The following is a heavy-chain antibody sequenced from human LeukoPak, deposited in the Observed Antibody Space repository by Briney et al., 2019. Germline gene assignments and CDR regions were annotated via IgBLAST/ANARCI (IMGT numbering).Heavy chain of an antibody. V-gene: IGHV3-48*03. CDR2: ISSSGSAI. Sequence: GGSLRLSCAASGFTFSSYEMNWVRQAPGKGMEWVSKISSSGSAIYYADYVKGRFTISRDNAKRTLYLQMNSLRVEDTAVYYCARGGSLGYWGQGTLVTVSS. J-gene: IGHJ4*02. CDR3: ARGGSLGY. D-gene: IGHD6-19*01. CDR1: GFTFSSYE.